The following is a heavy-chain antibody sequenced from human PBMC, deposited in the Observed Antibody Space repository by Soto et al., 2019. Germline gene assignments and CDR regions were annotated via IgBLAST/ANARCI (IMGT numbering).Heavy chain of an antibody. J-gene: IGHJ3*02. CDR1: GGSFSGYY. CDR2: INHSGST. V-gene: IGHV4-34*01. CDR3: ASGPAFGGGSYSDAFDI. D-gene: IGHD2-21*01. Sequence: SETLSLTCAVYGGSFSGYYWSWIRQPPGKGLEWIGEINHSGSTNYNPSLKSRVTISVDTSKNQFSLKLSSVTAADTAVYYCASGPAFGGGSYSDAFDIWGQGTMVTVSS.